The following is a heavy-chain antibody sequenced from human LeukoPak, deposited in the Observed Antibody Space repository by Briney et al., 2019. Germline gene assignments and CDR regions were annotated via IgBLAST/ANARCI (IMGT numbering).Heavy chain of an antibody. J-gene: IGHJ4*02. Sequence: QPGGSLRLSCAASGFTFSSYAMHWVRQAPGKGLEWVAVISYDGSNKYYADSVKGRFTISRDNAKNSLYLQMNSLRAEDTAVYYCARDRGGSYSAIDYWGQGTLVTVSS. CDR2: ISYDGSNK. D-gene: IGHD1-26*01. V-gene: IGHV3-30*04. CDR1: GFTFSSYA. CDR3: ARDRGGSYSAIDY.